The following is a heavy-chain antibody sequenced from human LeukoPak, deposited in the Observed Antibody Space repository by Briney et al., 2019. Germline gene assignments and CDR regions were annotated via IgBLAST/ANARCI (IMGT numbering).Heavy chain of an antibody. Sequence: PGGTLRLSCSASGFSFGTTAMHWGRQAPGKGLEYVSGISTTGGSTYYADSVKGRFTISRANSKNTLSLQMSSLRPEATAVYHCVEGGGDGYASRYLDYWGQGTLVPGPS. J-gene: IGHJ4*02. D-gene: IGHD5-24*01. CDR1: GFSFGTTA. CDR3: VEGGGDGYASRYLDY. V-gene: IGHV3-64D*09. CDR2: ISTTGGST.